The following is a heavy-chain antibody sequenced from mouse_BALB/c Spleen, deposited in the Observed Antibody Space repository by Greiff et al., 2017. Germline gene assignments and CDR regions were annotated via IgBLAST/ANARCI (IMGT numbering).Heavy chain of an antibody. J-gene: IGHJ4*01. Sequence: QVQLQQSGAELVKPGASVKLSCKASGYTFTSYYMYWVKKRPGQGLEWIGEINPSNGGTNFNEKFKSKATLTVAKSSSTAYMQLSSLTSEDSAVYYCTRWGYYGYSYAMDYWGQGTSVTVSS. CDR2: INPSNGGT. CDR1: GYTFTSYY. CDR3: TRWGYYGYSYAMDY. V-gene: IGHV1S81*02. D-gene: IGHD1-2*01.